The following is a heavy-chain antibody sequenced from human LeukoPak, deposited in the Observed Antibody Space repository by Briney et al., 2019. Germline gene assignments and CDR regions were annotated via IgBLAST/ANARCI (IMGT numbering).Heavy chain of an antibody. Sequence: GGSLRLSCAASGFTFSNAWMSWVRQAPGKGLEWVGRIKSKTDGGTTDYAAPVKGRFTISRDDSKNTLYLQVNSLKTEDTAVYYCTTVPLPHLHPKSPFDYWGQGTLVTVSS. CDR2: IKSKTDGGTT. J-gene: IGHJ4*02. V-gene: IGHV3-15*01. CDR3: TTVPLPHLHPKSPFDY. D-gene: IGHD4-11*01. CDR1: GFTFSNAW.